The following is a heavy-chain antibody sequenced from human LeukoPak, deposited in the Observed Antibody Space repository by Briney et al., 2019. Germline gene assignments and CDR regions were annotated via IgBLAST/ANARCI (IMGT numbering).Heavy chain of an antibody. J-gene: IGHJ5*02. V-gene: IGHV1-46*01. Sequence: ASVKVSCKASGYTFTSYYMHWVRQAPGQGLEWMGIINPSGGSTSYAQKFQGRVTMTRDMSTSTVYMELSSLRSEDTAVYYCARELTGIAVAGTNWFDPWGQGTLVTVSS. CDR1: GYTFTSYY. CDR2: INPSGGST. D-gene: IGHD6-19*01. CDR3: ARELTGIAVAGTNWFDP.